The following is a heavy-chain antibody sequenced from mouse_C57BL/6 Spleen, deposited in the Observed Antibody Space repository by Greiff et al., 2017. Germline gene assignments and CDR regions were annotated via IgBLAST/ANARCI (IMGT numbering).Heavy chain of an antibody. CDR3: AREDSYYGSSYYYAMDY. D-gene: IGHD1-1*01. CDR1: GYTFTSYW. CDR2: INPSNGGT. Sequence: QVHVKQPGTELVKPGASVKLSCKASGYTFTSYWMHWVKQRPGQGLEWIGNINPSNGGTNYNEKFKSKATLTVDKSSSTAYMQLSSLTSEDSAVYYCAREDSYYGSSYYYAMDYWGQGTSVTVSS. J-gene: IGHJ4*01. V-gene: IGHV1-53*01.